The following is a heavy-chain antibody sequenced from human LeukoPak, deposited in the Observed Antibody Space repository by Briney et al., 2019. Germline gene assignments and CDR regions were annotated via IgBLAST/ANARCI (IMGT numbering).Heavy chain of an antibody. J-gene: IGHJ5*02. Sequence: GASVKVSCKASGYTFTGYYIHWVRQAPGQGLEWMGWINPNTGGTKYAQRFQDRVTMTRDTSISTAYMSRLRYDDTAVYYCARPLRVTMIRGAAFRASSDFDPWGQGTLVTVSS. CDR2: INPNTGGT. CDR1: GYTFTGYY. V-gene: IGHV1-2*02. D-gene: IGHD3-10*01. CDR3: ARPLRVTMIRGAAFRASSDFDP.